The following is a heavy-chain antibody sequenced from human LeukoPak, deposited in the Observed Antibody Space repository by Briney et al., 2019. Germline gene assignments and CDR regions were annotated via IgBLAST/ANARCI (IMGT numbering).Heavy chain of an antibody. D-gene: IGHD3-3*01. CDR1: GFTFSTSA. Sequence: GGSLRLSCAASGFTFSTSAMTWVRQFPEKGLEWVSATSGDGRNIFYADSGRGRFTISRDNSKNTVYLQMNSLRADDTAVYFCAKAAPVFGVAGLWGQGTKVTVSS. CDR3: AKAAPVFGVAGL. V-gene: IGHV3-23*01. CDR2: TSGDGRNI. J-gene: IGHJ3*01.